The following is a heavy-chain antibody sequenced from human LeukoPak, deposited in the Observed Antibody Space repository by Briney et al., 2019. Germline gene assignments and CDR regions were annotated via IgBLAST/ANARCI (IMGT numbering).Heavy chain of an antibody. CDR3: ARDKPTVTKTYDY. Sequence: GASVKVSCKASGYTFTSYYMHWVRQAPGQGLEWMGWISAYNGNTNYAQKLQGRVTMTTDTSTSTAYMELRSLRSDDTAVYYCARDKPTVTKTYDYWGQGTLVTVSS. V-gene: IGHV1-18*04. CDR1: GYTFTSYY. J-gene: IGHJ4*02. D-gene: IGHD4-11*01. CDR2: ISAYNGNT.